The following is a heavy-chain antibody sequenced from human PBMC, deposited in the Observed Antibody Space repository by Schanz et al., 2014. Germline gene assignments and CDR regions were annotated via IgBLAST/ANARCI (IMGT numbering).Heavy chain of an antibody. J-gene: IGHJ4*02. CDR3: ARGRTFDY. Sequence: QLQLVQSGAEVKKPGASVKVSCKASGYTFTSDSMHWVRQAPGQGLEWMGMINPSGGSTTYAQKFQGRVTMTRNTSMSTAYIELHILTSEDTAVYYCARGRTFDYWGQGTLVTVSS. CDR1: GYTFTSDS. CDR2: INPSGGST. V-gene: IGHV1-46*01.